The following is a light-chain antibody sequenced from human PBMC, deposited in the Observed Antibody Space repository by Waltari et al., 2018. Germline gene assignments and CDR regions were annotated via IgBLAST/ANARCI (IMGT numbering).Light chain of an antibody. Sequence: DIQMTQSPSTLSASVGDRVIFSCRASQSISKWLAWYPQKPGKAPKLLIYKASTLESGVPSRFSGSGSGTEFTLTISSLQPDDFATYYCQQYNSYSLLSFGGGTKVEIK. CDR1: QSISKW. CDR3: QQYNSYSLLS. V-gene: IGKV1-5*03. J-gene: IGKJ4*01. CDR2: KAS.